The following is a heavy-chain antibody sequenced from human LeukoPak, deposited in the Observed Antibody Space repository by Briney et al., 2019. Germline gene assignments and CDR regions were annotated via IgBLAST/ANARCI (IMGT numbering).Heavy chain of an antibody. D-gene: IGHD3-16*01. CDR3: ARDWGTTSYYYYYMDV. V-gene: IGHV1-2*02. CDR1: GYTFTDFY. Sequence: GASVKVSCKASGYTFTDFYMHWVRQAPGQGLEWMGWINPNSGGTNYAQKFQGRVTMTRDTSISTAYMELSRLRSDDTAVYYCARDWGTTSYYYYYMDVWGKGTTVTVSS. CDR2: INPNSGGT. J-gene: IGHJ6*03.